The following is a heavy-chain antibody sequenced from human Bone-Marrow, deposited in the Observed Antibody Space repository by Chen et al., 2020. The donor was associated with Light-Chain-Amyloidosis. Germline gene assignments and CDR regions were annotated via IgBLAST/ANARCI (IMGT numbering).Heavy chain of an antibody. J-gene: IGHJ4*02. Sequence: EVQLVESGGVVVQPGESLRLSCEASGFTFDDYPMHWVRQAPGERLEWVSLISWDGGRAYYADSLKGRFTISRDNSKNSLYLQMNSLSTEDTALYYCAKGQGGSGWHFDSWGQGTLVTVSS. V-gene: IGHV3-43*01. CDR2: ISWDGGRA. CDR1: GFTFDDYP. D-gene: IGHD6-19*01. CDR3: AKGQGGSGWHFDS.